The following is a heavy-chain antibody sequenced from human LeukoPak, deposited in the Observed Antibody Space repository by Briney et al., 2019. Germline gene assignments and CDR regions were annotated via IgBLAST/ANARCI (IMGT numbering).Heavy chain of an antibody. D-gene: IGHD7-27*01. V-gene: IGHV4-59*01. CDR1: GAFISSSY. CDR3: ARVVNWGLRYFDL. J-gene: IGHJ2*01. CDR2: IYSSGTT. Sequence: PSETLSLTCTVSGAFISSSYWSWIRQPPGMGLEWIGYIYSSGTTNYSPSLKSRVTISVDTSKNQFSLKLTSVTAADTAVYYCARVVNWGLRYFDLWGRGTLVTVSS.